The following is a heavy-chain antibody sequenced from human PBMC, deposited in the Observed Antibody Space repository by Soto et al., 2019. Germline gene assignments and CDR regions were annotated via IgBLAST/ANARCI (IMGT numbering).Heavy chain of an antibody. D-gene: IGHD3-22*01. CDR2: VIPIFSTP. V-gene: IGHV1-69*12. CDR1: GGTFGSYA. J-gene: IGHJ5*02. CDR3: ARTIQYYFDTSAQSAWFDP. Sequence: QVQLVQSGAEVKKPGSSVKVSCKTSGGTFGSYAISWVRQAPGQGLEWRGGVIPIFSTPNYAQKFQGRVTINADESTSKAYMELSSLRSEDTAVYYCARTIQYYFDTSAQSAWFDPWGQGTLVTVSS.